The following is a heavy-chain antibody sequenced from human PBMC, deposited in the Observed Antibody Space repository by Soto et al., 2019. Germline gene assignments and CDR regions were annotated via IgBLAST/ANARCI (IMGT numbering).Heavy chain of an antibody. D-gene: IGHD3-9*01. Sequence: ASVKVSCKASGYTFTGYYMHWVRQAPGQGLEWMGWINPNSGGTNYAQKFQGRVTMTRDTSISTAYMELSRLRSDDTAVYYCARDRLRYFDWLPRFDPWGQGTLVTVSS. CDR1: GYTFTGYY. J-gene: IGHJ5*02. CDR2: INPNSGGT. V-gene: IGHV1-2*02. CDR3: ARDRLRYFDWLPRFDP.